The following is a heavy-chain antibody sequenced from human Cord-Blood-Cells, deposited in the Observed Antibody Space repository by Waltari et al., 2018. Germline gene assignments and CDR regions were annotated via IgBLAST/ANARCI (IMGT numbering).Heavy chain of an antibody. CDR2: IFSNDEK. Sequence: QVTLKESGPVLVKPTETLTLTCTVSGFSLSNARMGVSWIRQPPGKALEWLAHIFSNDEKSYSTSLKSRLTISKDTSKSQVVLTMTNMDPVDTATYYCARILVAVAGINGYYYYGMDVWGQGTTVTVSS. J-gene: IGHJ6*02. CDR1: GFSLSNARMG. V-gene: IGHV2-26*01. CDR3: ARILVAVAGINGYYYYGMDV. D-gene: IGHD6-19*01.